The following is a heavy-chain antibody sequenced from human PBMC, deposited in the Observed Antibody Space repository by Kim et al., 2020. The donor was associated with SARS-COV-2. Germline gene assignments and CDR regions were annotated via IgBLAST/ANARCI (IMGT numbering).Heavy chain of an antibody. Sequence: GGSLRLSCAASGFTFSNAWMSWVRQAPGKGLEWVGRIKSKTDGGTTDYAAPVKGRFTISRDDSKNTLYLQMNSLKTEDTAVYYCTTDGWGSLFHDYYGMDVWGQGTTVTVSS. D-gene: IGHD3-10*01. CDR1: GFTFSNAW. J-gene: IGHJ6*02. V-gene: IGHV3-15*01. CDR2: IKSKTDGGTT. CDR3: TTDGWGSLFHDYYGMDV.